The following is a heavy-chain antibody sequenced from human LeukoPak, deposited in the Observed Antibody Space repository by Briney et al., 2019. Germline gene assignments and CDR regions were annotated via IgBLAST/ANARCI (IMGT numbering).Heavy chain of an antibody. CDR3: ASMEGFDY. CDR2: INHSGST. D-gene: IGHD3-10*01. Sequence: PSQTLSLTCAVSGGSISSGGYSWSWIRQPPGKGLEWIGEINHSGSTNYNPSLKSRVTISVDTSKNQFSLKLSSVTAADTAVYYCASMEGFDYWGQGTLVTVSS. V-gene: IGHV4-30-2*01. CDR1: GGSISSGGYS. J-gene: IGHJ4*02.